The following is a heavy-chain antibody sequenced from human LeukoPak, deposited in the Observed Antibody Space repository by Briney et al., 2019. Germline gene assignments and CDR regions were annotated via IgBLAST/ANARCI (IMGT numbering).Heavy chain of an antibody. CDR2: ISYDGSNE. D-gene: IGHD4-17*01. CDR3: ARVSPNTVTTLQYFDY. Sequence: GGSLRLSCAASGFTFSSYEMNWVRQAPGKGLEWVAIISYDGSNEYYADPVKGRFTISRDNSKNSLYLQMNSLRAEDTAVYYCARVSPNTVTTLQYFDYWGQGTLVTVSS. CDR1: GFTFSSYE. J-gene: IGHJ4*02. V-gene: IGHV3-30*04.